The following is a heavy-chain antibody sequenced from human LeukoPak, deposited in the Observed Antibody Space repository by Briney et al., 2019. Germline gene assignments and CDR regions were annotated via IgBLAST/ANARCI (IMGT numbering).Heavy chain of an antibody. CDR1: EFTFSSYG. V-gene: IGHV3-30*03. CDR2: ISYDGSNK. CDR3: ARGYYYDSSGYYSDFDY. Sequence: PGGSLRLSCAASEFTFSSYGMHWVRQAPGKGLEWVAVISYDGSNKYYADSVKGRFTISRDNSKNTLYLQMNSLRAEDTAVYYCARGYYYDSSGYYSDFDYWGQGTLVTVSS. J-gene: IGHJ4*02. D-gene: IGHD3-22*01.